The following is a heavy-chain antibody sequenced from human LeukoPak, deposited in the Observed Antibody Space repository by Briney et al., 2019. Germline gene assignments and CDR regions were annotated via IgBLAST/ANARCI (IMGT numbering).Heavy chain of an antibody. J-gene: IGHJ4*02. CDR3: ARDHIAAAEFYYFDY. CDR2: ISYDGSNK. D-gene: IGHD6-13*01. Sequence: GGSLRLSCAASGFTFSSYAMHWVRQAPGRGLEWVAVISYDGSNKYYADSVKGRFTISRDNSKNTLYLQMNSLRAEDTAVYYCARDHIAAAEFYYFDYWGQGTLVTVSS. V-gene: IGHV3-30*04. CDR1: GFTFSSYA.